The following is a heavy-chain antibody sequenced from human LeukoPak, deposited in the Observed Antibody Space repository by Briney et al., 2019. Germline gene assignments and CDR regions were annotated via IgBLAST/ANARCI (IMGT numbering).Heavy chain of an antibody. Sequence: PSETLSLTCTVSGGSISGYYWSWIRQPPGEGLEWIGYTYYTGSTNYNPSLKSRVTISVDTSKNQFSLKLSSVTAADTAVYYCARLGGGATSPYWGQGTLVTVSS. D-gene: IGHD1-26*01. J-gene: IGHJ4*02. CDR3: ARLGGGATSPY. CDR1: GGSISGYY. CDR2: TYYTGST. V-gene: IGHV4-59*08.